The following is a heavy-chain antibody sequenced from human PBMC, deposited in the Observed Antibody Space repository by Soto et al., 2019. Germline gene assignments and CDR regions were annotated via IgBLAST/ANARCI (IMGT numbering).Heavy chain of an antibody. CDR1: GFTFSSYG. Sequence: GGSLRLSCAASGFTFSSYGMHWVRQAPGKGLEWVAVIWYDGSNKYYADSVKGRFTISRDNSKNTLYLQMNSLRAEDTAVYYCAKGRKRELSPRYYYYYGMDVWGQGTTVTVSS. CDR2: IWYDGSNK. J-gene: IGHJ6*02. CDR3: AKGRKRELSPRYYYYYGMDV. D-gene: IGHD1-26*01. V-gene: IGHV3-30*02.